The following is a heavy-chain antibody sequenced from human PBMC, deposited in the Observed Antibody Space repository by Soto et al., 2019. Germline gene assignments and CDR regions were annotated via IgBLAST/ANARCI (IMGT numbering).Heavy chain of an antibody. Sequence: QVQLVQSGAEVKKPGSSVKVSCKASGGTFSSYAISWVRQAPGQGLEWMGGIIPISGTANYAQKFQGRVTTTAAEATTTAYLVVRSLRSEDAAVYYCARSQGSSTSLEIYYYYYYGMDVWGQGTTVTVSS. V-gene: IGHV1-69*01. J-gene: IGHJ6*02. CDR3: ARSQGSSTSLEIYYYYYYGMDV. D-gene: IGHD2-2*01. CDR1: GGTFSSYA. CDR2: IIPISGTA.